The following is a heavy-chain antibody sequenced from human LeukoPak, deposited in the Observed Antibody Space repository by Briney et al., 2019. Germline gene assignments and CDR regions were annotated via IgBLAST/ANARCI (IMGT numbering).Heavy chain of an antibody. V-gene: IGHV4-39*01. J-gene: IGHJ3*02. CDR3: ARQRVAVAGDAFDI. CDR1: GGSISSSSYY. CDR2: MYYSGST. Sequence: PSETLSLTCTVSGGSISSSSYYWGWVRQPPGKGLEWIGTMYYSGSTHHNPSLKSRVTISVDTSKNQFSLKLSSVTAADTAVYYCARQRVAVAGDAFDIWGQGTMVTVSS. D-gene: IGHD6-19*01.